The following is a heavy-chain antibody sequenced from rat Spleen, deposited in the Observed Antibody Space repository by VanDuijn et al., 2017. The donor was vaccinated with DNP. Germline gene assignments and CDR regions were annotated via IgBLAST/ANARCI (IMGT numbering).Heavy chain of an antibody. D-gene: IGHD1-11*01. J-gene: IGHJ2*01. V-gene: IGHV5-46*01. CDR2: ISTSGGST. Sequence: EVQLVESGGGLVQPGRSMKLSCTASGFTFSSFPMAWVRQAPTKGLEWVATISTSGGSTFYRHSVKGRFTISRDNAESTLYLQMNSLRSEDTATYYCARGGRSYFDYWGQGVMVTVSS. CDR1: GFTFSSFP. CDR3: ARGGRSYFDY.